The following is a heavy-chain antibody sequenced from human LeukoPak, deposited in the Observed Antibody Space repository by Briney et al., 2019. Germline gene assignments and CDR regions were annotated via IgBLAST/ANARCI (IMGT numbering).Heavy chain of an antibody. CDR1: GGSISNTNYY. V-gene: IGHV4-39*07. D-gene: IGHD6-19*01. CDR2: VYYSGST. CDR3: ARSVADHFDY. Sequence: SETLSLTCTVSGGSISNTNYYWGWIRQPPGKGPEWIGSVYYSGSTYYNPSLKSRVTISMDTSKNQFSLKLSSVTAADTAVYYCARSVADHFDYWGQGTLVTVSS. J-gene: IGHJ4*02.